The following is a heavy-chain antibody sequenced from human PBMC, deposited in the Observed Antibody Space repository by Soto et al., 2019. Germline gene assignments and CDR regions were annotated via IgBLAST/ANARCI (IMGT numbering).Heavy chain of an antibody. Sequence: QVQLQESDPGLVKPSQTLSLTCTVSGASISSGGYYWGWIRQHPGKGLEWIGFIYYIGTSYYNPSLESRIILSVATSKNHFSLNLTSVTAADTAVYYCARVLRDVLSDRYYWYFDLWGRGTLVTLSS. CDR1: GASISSGGYY. D-gene: IGHD3-16*02. CDR2: IYYIGTS. V-gene: IGHV4-31*03. CDR3: ARVLRDVLSDRYYWYFDL. J-gene: IGHJ2*01.